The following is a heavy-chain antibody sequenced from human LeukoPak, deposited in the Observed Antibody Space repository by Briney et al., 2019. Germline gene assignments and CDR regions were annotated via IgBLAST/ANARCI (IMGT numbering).Heavy chain of an antibody. CDR3: AKDSGIVVVVAATPPYFDY. CDR2: IDASRGTT. V-gene: IGHV3-23*01. Sequence: GGSLRLSCAASGFTFSIYAMNWVRQAPGKGLEWVSAIDASRGTTYYADSVKGRFTISRDISKNTLYLQMNSLRAEDTAVYYCAKDSGIVVVVAATPPYFDYWGQGTLVTVSS. CDR1: GFTFSIYA. J-gene: IGHJ4*02. D-gene: IGHD2-15*01.